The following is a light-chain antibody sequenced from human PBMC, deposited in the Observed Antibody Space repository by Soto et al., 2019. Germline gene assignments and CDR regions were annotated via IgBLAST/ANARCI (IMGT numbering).Light chain of an antibody. CDR2: DAS. J-gene: IGKJ4*01. V-gene: IGKV3-15*01. CDR3: KQCRNWPLT. CDR1: QNVYNN. Sequence: EIVMTQSPATLSVSPGEGATLSCKASQNVYNNLAWYQQRPGQPPRLLIYDASTRATGISARFSGSGYGTEFPLTIRSLQSEDFAVYFCKQCRNWPLTFGGGTKVEIK.